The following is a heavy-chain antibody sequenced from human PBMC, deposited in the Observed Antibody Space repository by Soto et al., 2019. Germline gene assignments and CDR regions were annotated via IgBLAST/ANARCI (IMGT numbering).Heavy chain of an antibody. CDR1: GYTFTSYA. Sequence: QVQLLQSGAEVKKPGASVKDSCQTSGYTFTSYAISWVRQAPGQGLEWLGWISAYNGTTNYAQKLHGRVTMTTDTSTGTADMDPRSLRSDDTALYYCARVEAGPSPIAARRYYFDYWGQGTLVTVSS. V-gene: IGHV1-18*04. CDR2: ISAYNGTT. J-gene: IGHJ4*02. D-gene: IGHD6-6*01. CDR3: ARVEAGPSPIAARRYYFDY.